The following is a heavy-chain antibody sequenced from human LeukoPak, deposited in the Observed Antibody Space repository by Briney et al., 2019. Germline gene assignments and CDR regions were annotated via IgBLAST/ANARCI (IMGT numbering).Heavy chain of an antibody. J-gene: IGHJ4*02. Sequence: SQTLSLTCTVSGGSISSGDYYWSWIRQPPGKGLEWIGYIYYSGSTYYNPSLKSRATISADTSKNQFSLKLSSVTAADTAVYYCARDGGYSYGPFDYWGQGTLVTVSS. D-gene: IGHD5-18*01. V-gene: IGHV4-30-4*01. CDR3: ARDGGYSYGPFDY. CDR1: GGSISSGDYY. CDR2: IYYSGST.